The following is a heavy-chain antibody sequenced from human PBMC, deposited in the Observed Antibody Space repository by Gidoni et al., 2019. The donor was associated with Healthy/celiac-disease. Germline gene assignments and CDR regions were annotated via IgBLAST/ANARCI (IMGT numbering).Heavy chain of an antibody. CDR2: IKSKTVGGTT. CDR3: TTDGLSVDTAMPRDY. CDR1: GFTFSNVW. J-gene: IGHJ4*02. D-gene: IGHD5-18*01. V-gene: IGHV3-15*07. Sequence: EVQLVESGGGLVQPGGSLRLSCAASGFTFSNVWMNWVRQAPGKGLEWVGRIKSKTVGGTTDYAAPVKGRFTISRDDSKNTLYLQMNSLKTEDTAVYYCTTDGLSVDTAMPRDYWGQGTLVTVSS.